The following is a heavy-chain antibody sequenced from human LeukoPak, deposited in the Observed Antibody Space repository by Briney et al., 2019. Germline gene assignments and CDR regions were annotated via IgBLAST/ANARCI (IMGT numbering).Heavy chain of an antibody. Sequence: SETLSLNCTVSAGSISTSSYYWGWLRQPPGKGLEWIASIDYSGSTYYNPSLKSRVTISVATSKHRFSQKLSSVTAADTAVYYCARRNVTVTNFDYWGQGTLVTVSS. CDR2: IDYSGST. CDR3: ARRNVTVTNFDY. J-gene: IGHJ4*02. D-gene: IGHD4-17*01. V-gene: IGHV4-39*01. CDR1: AGSISTSSYY.